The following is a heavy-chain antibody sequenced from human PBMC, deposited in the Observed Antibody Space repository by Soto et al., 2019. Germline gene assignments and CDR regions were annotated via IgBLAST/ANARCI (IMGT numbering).Heavy chain of an antibody. D-gene: IGHD3-10*01. Sequence: PSETLSLTCAVYGGSFNDYFWSWIRQPPGKGLEWIGDIYHRGTTNYNPSLKRRVTVSVDTSKNQFSLKLSSVTAADTAVYYCARSITMVRGAIDYWGQGTLVTVSS. CDR1: GGSFNDYF. J-gene: IGHJ4*02. V-gene: IGHV4-34*01. CDR2: IYHRGTT. CDR3: ARSITMVRGAIDY.